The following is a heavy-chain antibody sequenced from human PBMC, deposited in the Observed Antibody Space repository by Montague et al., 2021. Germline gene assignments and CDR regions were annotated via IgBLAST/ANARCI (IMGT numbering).Heavy chain of an antibody. J-gene: IGHJ5*02. Sequence: SETLSLTCTVSSGSIFHAHWSWVRQPPGKGLEWLGSMFYGGATSNNPSLKSRVTMSIDTSTNQFSLKRSFVTAADTAVYYCAKQDYSVSGTSYKGFDPWGQGILVTVSS. V-gene: IGHV4-59*08. CDR3: AKQDYSVSGTSYKGFDP. D-gene: IGHD3-10*01. CDR2: MFYGGAT. CDR1: SGSIFHAH.